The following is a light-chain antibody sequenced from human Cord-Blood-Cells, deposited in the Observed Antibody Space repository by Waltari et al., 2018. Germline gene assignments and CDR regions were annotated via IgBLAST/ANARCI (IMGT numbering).Light chain of an antibody. CDR1: QSVSSN. Sequence: EIVMTQSPATLSVSPGERATRSCRASQSVSSNLAWYQQKPGQAPRLLIYGASTRATGIPARFSGSGSVTEFTLTISSLHSEDFAVYYCQQYNNWYTFGQGTKLEIK. CDR3: QQYNNWYT. CDR2: GAS. V-gene: IGKV3-15*01. J-gene: IGKJ2*01.